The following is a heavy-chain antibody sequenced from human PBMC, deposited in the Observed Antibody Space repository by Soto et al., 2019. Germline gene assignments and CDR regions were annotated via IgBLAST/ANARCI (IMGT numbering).Heavy chain of an antibody. CDR2: IIPIFGTA. D-gene: IGHD3-22*01. CDR1: GGTFSSYA. Sequence: GASVKVSCKASGGTFSSYAISWVRQAPGQGLEWMGGIIPIFGTANYAQKFQGRVTITADESTSTAYMELSSLRSEDTAVYYCARAYYYDSSGYILGIDYWGQGTLVTVSS. V-gene: IGHV1-69*13. J-gene: IGHJ4*02. CDR3: ARAYYYDSSGYILGIDY.